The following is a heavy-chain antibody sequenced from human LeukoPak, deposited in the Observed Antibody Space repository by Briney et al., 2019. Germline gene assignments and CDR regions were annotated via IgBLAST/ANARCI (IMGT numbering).Heavy chain of an antibody. CDR3: ARDLLGYNYYYMDV. CDR2: ISSSGRTM. V-gene: IGHV3-48*03. CDR1: GFIFSSYE. Sequence: PGGSLRLSCAASGFIFSSYEMSWVRQAPGKGLEWVSYISSSGRTMYYADSVKGRFTISRDNAKNSLFLQMNSLRAEDTAVYYCARDLLGYNYYYMDVWGKGTTVTVSS. D-gene: IGHD3-16*02. J-gene: IGHJ6*03.